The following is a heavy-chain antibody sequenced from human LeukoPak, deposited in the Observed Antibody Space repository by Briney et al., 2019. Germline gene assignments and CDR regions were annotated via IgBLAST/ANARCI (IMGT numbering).Heavy chain of an antibody. J-gene: IGHJ4*02. D-gene: IGHD3-10*01. Sequence: WIRQPPGKGLEWIGSIYYSGSTYYNPSLKSRVTISVDTSKNQFSLKLSSVTAADTAVYYCARTRYYYNSRSYGAPYYFDYWGQGTLVTVSS. V-gene: IGHV4-39*01. CDR2: IYYSGST. CDR3: ARTRYYYNSRSYGAPYYFDY.